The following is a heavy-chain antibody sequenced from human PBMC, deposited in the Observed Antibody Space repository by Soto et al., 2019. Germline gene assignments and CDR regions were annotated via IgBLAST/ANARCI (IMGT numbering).Heavy chain of an antibody. CDR3: ARQATYTMDV. J-gene: IGHJ6*02. V-gene: IGHV4-39*01. Sequence: QLQLQESGPGLVKPSETLSLTCAVSGGSISGSPNYWAWIRQPPGKGLEWIGTIYHSGNSYSNPSLKVRVTISVDTSKNQFSLELSSVTAADTATYYCARQATYTMDVWGQGTTVTVSS. CDR2: IYHSGNS. D-gene: IGHD4-4*01. CDR1: GGSISGSPNY.